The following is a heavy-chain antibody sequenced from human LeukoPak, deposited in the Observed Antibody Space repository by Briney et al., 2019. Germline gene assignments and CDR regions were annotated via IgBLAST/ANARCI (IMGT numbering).Heavy chain of an antibody. CDR3: ARDRGSSWYWSDP. CDR2: IYYSGST. CDR1: GGSISSYY. Sequence: PSETLSLTWTVSGGSISSYYWSWFRQPPGKGLEWIGYIYYSGSTNYNPSLKSRVTISVDTSKNQFSLELSTVTAADTAVYYCARDRGSSWYWSDPWGQGTLVTVSS. V-gene: IGHV4-59*01. J-gene: IGHJ5*02. D-gene: IGHD6-13*01.